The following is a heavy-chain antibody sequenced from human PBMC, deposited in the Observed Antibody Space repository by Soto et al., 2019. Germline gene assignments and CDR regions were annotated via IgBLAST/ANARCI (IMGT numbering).Heavy chain of an antibody. CDR2: IYHSGST. D-gene: IGHD6-19*01. V-gene: IGHV4-38-2*01. J-gene: IGHJ4*02. CDR1: GYSISSGYY. CDR3: AGRSDSSGWYY. Sequence: KPSETLSLTCAVSGYSISSGYYWGWIRQPPGKGLEWIGSIYHSGSTYYNPSLKSRVTISVDTSKNQFSLKLSSVTAADTAVYYCAGRSDSSGWYYWGQGTLVTVSS.